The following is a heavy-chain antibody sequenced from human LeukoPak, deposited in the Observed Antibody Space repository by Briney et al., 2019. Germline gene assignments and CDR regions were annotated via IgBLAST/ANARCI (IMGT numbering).Heavy chain of an antibody. Sequence: SQTLSLTCAISVDSLSSNSAAWNWIRHSPSRGLEWLGRTYYRSKWYNDYAVSVKSRITINPDTSKHQFSLHLNSVTPEDTAVYYCASADRDYNWFDTWGQGTLVTVSS. CDR1: VDSLSSNSAA. V-gene: IGHV6-1*01. CDR2: TYYRSKWYN. CDR3: ASADRDYNWFDT. D-gene: IGHD2-21*02. J-gene: IGHJ5*02.